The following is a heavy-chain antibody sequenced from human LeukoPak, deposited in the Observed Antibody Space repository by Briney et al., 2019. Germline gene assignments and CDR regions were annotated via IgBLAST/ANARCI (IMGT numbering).Heavy chain of an antibody. CDR2: IYHSGST. J-gene: IGHJ5*02. Sequence: PSETLSLTCAVSGGSISSGGYSWSWIRQPPGKGLEWIGYIYHSGSTYYNPSLKSRVTISVDRSKNQFSLKLSSVTAADTAVYYCARGLVEQQLVPTAGFGPWGQGTLVTVSS. CDR3: ARGLVEQQLVPTAGFGP. D-gene: IGHD6-13*01. CDR1: GGSISSGGYS. V-gene: IGHV4-30-2*01.